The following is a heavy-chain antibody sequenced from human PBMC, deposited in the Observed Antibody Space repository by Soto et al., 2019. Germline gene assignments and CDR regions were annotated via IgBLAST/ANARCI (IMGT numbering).Heavy chain of an antibody. CDR3: ARGGYYGSGSYPPGDY. V-gene: IGHV4-34*01. CDR1: GGSFSGYY. CDR2: INHSGST. J-gene: IGHJ4*02. D-gene: IGHD3-10*01. Sequence: SETLSLTCAVYGGSFSGYYWSWIRQPPGKGLEWIGEINHSGSTNYNPSLKSRVTISVDTSKNQFSLKLSSVTAADTAVYYCARGGYYGSGSYPPGDYWGQGTLVTV.